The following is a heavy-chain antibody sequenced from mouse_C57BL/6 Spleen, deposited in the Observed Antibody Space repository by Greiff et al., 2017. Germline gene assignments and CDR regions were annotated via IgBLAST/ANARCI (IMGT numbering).Heavy chain of an antibody. Sequence: EVQVVESGAELVRPGASVKLSCTASGFNIKDDYMHWVKQRPEQGLEWIGWIDPENGDTEYASKFQGKATITADTSSNTAYLQLSSLTSEDTAVYYCTTGYGSSYKFAYWGQGTLVTVSA. CDR2: IDPENGDT. V-gene: IGHV14-4*01. CDR1: GFNIKDDY. D-gene: IGHD1-1*01. CDR3: TTGYGSSYKFAY. J-gene: IGHJ3*01.